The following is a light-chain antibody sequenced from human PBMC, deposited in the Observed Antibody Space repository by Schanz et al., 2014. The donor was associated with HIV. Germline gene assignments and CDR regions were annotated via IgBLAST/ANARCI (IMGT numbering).Light chain of an antibody. V-gene: IGLV2-14*03. CDR1: NNDIGSYTY. CDR3: SSHAGRNSFVV. CDR2: DVT. Sequence: QSALTQPASVSGSPGQSITVSCTGTNNDIGSYTYVAWYQQHPGKAPKLMIYDVTNRPSGVSNRFSGSKSGNTASLTISGLQAEDEADYYCSSHAGRNSFVVFGGGTKVTVL. J-gene: IGLJ2*01.